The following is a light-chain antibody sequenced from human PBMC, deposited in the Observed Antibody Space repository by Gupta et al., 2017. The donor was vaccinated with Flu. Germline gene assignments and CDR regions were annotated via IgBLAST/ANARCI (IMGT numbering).Light chain of an antibody. CDR3: QQSYSTVMYT. CDR1: QSISSS. CDR2: AAS. V-gene: IGKV1-39*01. Sequence: SSLSASVGDRVTITCRASQSISSSLNWYQQKPGKAPKLLIYAASTLQSAAPSRFSGSGSGTDFTLTISSLRPDDFATYFCQQSYSTVMYTFGQGTKLEIK. J-gene: IGKJ2*01.